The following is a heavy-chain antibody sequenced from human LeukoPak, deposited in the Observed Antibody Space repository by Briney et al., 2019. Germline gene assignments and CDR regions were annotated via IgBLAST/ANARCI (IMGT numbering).Heavy chain of an antibody. D-gene: IGHD6-6*01. CDR3: AIMSAARRSFFDY. V-gene: IGHV4-61*02. CDR1: GGSISSGSYY. J-gene: IGHJ4*02. Sequence: PSQTLSLTCTVSGGSISSGSYYWSWLRQPAGKGLEWIGRIYTSGSTNYNPSLKSRVTISVDTSKNQFSLKLSSVTAADTAVYYCAIMSAARRSFFDYWGQGTLVTVSS. CDR2: IYTSGST.